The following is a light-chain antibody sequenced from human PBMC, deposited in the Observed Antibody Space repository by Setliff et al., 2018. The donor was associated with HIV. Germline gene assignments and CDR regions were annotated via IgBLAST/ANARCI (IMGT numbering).Light chain of an antibody. V-gene: IGLV2-8*01. Sequence: QSALAQPRSVSGSPGQSVTISCTGTSSDIGGYNYVSWYQQHPGKAPKLIIYEVFKRPSGVPDRFSGSKSGNTASLTVSGLQAEDEADYYCTSYAVSDSVLFGGGTKVTVL. CDR3: TSYAVSDSVL. CDR1: SSDIGGYNY. J-gene: IGLJ2*01. CDR2: EVF.